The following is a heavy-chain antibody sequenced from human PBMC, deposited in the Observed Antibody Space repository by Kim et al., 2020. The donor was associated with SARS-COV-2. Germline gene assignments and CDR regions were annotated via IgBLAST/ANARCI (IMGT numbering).Heavy chain of an antibody. J-gene: IGHJ4*02. CDR2: I. CDR3: ASHSPLDY. V-gene: IGHV3-21*01. D-gene: IGHD2-21*01. Sequence: IDYADTVKDQFTNSRDDAKNSLYPQMNSLRAGDTAVYYCASHSPLDYWGQGTLVTVSS.